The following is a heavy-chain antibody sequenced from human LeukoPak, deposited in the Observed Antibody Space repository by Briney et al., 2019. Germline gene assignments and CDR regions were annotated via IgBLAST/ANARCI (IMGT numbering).Heavy chain of an antibody. CDR1: GYTLTELS. CDR3: ATTGGEQWLACDY. D-gene: IGHD6-19*01. V-gene: IGHV1-24*01. Sequence: ASVKVSCKVSGYTLTELSMHWVRQAPAKGLEWMGGFDPEDGETIYAQKFQGRVTMTEDTSTDTAYMELSSLRSEDTAVYYCATTGGEQWLACDYWGQGTLVTVSS. J-gene: IGHJ4*02. CDR2: FDPEDGET.